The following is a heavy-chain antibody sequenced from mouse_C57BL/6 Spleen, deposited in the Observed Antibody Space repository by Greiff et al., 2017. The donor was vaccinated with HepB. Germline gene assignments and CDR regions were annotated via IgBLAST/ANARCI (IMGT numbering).Heavy chain of an antibody. CDR3: ARNLIYDGYPYYFDY. CDR2: IWSGGST. D-gene: IGHD2-3*01. Sequence: VKLMESGPGLVQPSQSLSITCTVSGFSLTSYGVHWVRQSPGKGLEWLGVIWSGGSTDYNAAFISRLSISKDNSKSQVFFKMNSLQADDTAIYYCARNLIYDGYPYYFDYWGQGTTLTVSS. CDR1: GFSLTSYG. V-gene: IGHV2-2*01. J-gene: IGHJ2*01.